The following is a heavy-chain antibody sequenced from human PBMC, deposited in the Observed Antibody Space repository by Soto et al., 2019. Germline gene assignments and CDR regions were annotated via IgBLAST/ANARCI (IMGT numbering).Heavy chain of an antibody. Sequence: SETLSLTCTVSGGSISSYYWSWIRQPPGKGLEWIGYIYYSGSTNYNPSLKSRVTISVDTSKNQFSLKLSSVTAADTAVYYCARQHYDFWSGYPIWFDPWGQGILVTVAS. V-gene: IGHV4-59*08. CDR2: IYYSGST. CDR3: ARQHYDFWSGYPIWFDP. J-gene: IGHJ5*02. D-gene: IGHD3-3*01. CDR1: GGSISSYY.